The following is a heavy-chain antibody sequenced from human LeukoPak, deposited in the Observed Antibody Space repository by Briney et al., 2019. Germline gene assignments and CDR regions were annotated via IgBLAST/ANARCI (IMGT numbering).Heavy chain of an antibody. D-gene: IGHD5-12*01. CDR2: ISGSGTTT. J-gene: IGHJ4*02. V-gene: IGHV3-21*01. CDR3: AAEYSGYDIHFDY. CDR1: GFTFSSFV. Sequence: GGSLRLSCTTSGFTFSSFVMSWVRQAPGKGLEWVATISGSGTTTYFADSVKGRFSISRDNAKNSLYLQMNSLRAEDTAVYYCAAEYSGYDIHFDYWGQGTLVTVSS.